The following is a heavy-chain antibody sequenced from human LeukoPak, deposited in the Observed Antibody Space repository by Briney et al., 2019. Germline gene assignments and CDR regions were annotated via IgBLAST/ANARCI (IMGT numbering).Heavy chain of an antibody. V-gene: IGHV4-4*07. J-gene: IGHJ5*02. Sequence: PSETLSLTCTVSGGSISSYYWSWIRQPAGKGLEWIGRIYTSGSTNYNPSLKSRVTMSVDTSKNQFSLKLSSVTAADTAVYYCAREKIAVAGTNWFDPWGQGTLATVSS. CDR3: AREKIAVAGTNWFDP. CDR2: IYTSGST. D-gene: IGHD6-19*01. CDR1: GGSISSYY.